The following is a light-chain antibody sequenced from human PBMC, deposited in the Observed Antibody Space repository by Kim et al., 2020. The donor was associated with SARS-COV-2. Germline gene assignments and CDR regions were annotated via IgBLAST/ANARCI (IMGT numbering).Light chain of an antibody. J-gene: IGKJ5*01. V-gene: IGKV3-20*01. Sequence: IVLTQSPGTLSMSPGDRGTLSCRASQSISSSYLGWYQQKPGQAPRLLIYGVTSRATGIPDRFSGSGSGTDFTLTISRLEPEDFAVYFCQQYATSPFTFGQGTRLGIK. CDR2: GVT. CDR3: QQYATSPFT. CDR1: QSISSSY.